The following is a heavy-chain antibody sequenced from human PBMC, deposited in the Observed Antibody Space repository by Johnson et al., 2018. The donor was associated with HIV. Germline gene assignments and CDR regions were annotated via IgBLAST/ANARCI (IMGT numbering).Heavy chain of an antibody. D-gene: IGHD3-10*01. CDR1: GFNFSDYG. V-gene: IGHV3-30*18. CDR2: ISYDGSDK. Sequence: QVQLVESGGGVVQPGGSLRLSCAASGFNFSDYGMQWVRQAPGKGLEWVAVISYDGSDKYYADSVKGRFTISRDNSKKTLYMQMNSRRAEDTAVYYCAKRMYYYACGSPWVDAFDIWGQGTMVTVSS. CDR3: AKRMYYYACGSPWVDAFDI. J-gene: IGHJ3*02.